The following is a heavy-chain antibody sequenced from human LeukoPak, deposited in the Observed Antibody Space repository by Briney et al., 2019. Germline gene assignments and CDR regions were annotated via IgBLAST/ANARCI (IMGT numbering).Heavy chain of an antibody. Sequence: GASVKVSCKASGYTLTDYYMYWVRQAPGQGLEWMGWINPNSGDTNYAQKFQGRVTMTRDTSISTAYMDLSRLTSDDTAIYYCARDWRGSYFPDFWGQGTLVTVSS. CDR1: GYTLTDYY. CDR2: INPNSGDT. V-gene: IGHV1-2*02. D-gene: IGHD1-26*01. J-gene: IGHJ4*02. CDR3: ARDWRGSYFPDF.